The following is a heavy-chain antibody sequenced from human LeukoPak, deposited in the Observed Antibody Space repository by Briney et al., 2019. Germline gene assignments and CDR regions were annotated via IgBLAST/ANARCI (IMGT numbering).Heavy chain of an antibody. CDR2: IYYSGST. D-gene: IGHD3-9*01. CDR1: GRSISSYY. CDR3: ARVRGYDILTGYFDY. Sequence: SETLSLTCTVSGRSISSYYWSWIRQPPGKGLEWIGYIYYSGSTNYNPSLKSRVTISVDTSKNQFSLKLSSVTAADTAVYYCARVRGYDILTGYFDYWGQGTLVTVSS. V-gene: IGHV4-59*01. J-gene: IGHJ4*02.